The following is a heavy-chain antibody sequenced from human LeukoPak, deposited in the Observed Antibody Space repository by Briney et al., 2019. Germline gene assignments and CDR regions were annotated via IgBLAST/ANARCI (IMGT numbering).Heavy chain of an antibody. CDR3: ARGPDSSNWYDPVDY. D-gene: IGHD6-13*01. Sequence: GGSLRLSCAASGFTVSINYMSWVRQAPGKGLEWGSVIYSGGSTYHSDSVKGRFTISRDNSKNTVYLQMNRLRADDTAVYYCARGPDSSNWYDPVDYWGQGTLVTVSS. CDR1: GFTVSINY. CDR2: IYSGGST. J-gene: IGHJ4*02. V-gene: IGHV3-66*01.